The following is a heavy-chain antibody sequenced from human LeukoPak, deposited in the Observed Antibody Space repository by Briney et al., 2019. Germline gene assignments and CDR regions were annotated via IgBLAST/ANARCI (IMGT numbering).Heavy chain of an antibody. V-gene: IGHV3-30*18. J-gene: IGHJ4*02. CDR3: AKDWSSVAGTLY. Sequence: GGSLRLSCAASGFTFSSYGMHWVRQAPGKGLEWVAVISYDGSNKYYADSVKGRFTISRDNSKNTLYLQMNSLRAEDTAVYYCAKDWSSVAGTLYWGQGTLVTVSS. CDR2: ISYDGSNK. CDR1: GFTFSSYG. D-gene: IGHD6-19*01.